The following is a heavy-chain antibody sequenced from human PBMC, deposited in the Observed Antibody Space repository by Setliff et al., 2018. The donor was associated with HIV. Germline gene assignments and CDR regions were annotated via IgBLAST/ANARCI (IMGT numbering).Heavy chain of an antibody. CDR1: GYTFSNHT. D-gene: IGHD3-9*01. CDR2: LNAGYGNT. Sequence: ASVKVSCKASGYTFSNHTIHWVRQAPGKRPEWMGWLNAGYGNTKYSQKLQGRVTITRDISASTAYMELSSLRSEDTAVYYCARSGLVYDDVLTGPPTDYWGQGTLVTVS. V-gene: IGHV1-3*01. J-gene: IGHJ4*02. CDR3: ARSGLVYDDVLTGPPTDY.